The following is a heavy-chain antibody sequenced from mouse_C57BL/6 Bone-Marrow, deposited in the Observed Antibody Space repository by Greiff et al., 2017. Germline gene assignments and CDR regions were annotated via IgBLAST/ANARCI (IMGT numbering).Heavy chain of an antibody. CDR1: GFTFSSYA. Sequence: DVMLVESGGGLVKPGGSLKLSCAASGFTFSSYAMSWVRQTPEKRLEWVATISDGGSYTYYPDNVKGRFTISRDNAKNNLYLQMSHLKSEDTAMYYCAREPLYEGYPAWFAYWGQGTLVTVSA. CDR3: AREPLYEGYPAWFAY. D-gene: IGHD2-3*01. CDR2: ISDGGSYT. V-gene: IGHV5-4*01. J-gene: IGHJ3*01.